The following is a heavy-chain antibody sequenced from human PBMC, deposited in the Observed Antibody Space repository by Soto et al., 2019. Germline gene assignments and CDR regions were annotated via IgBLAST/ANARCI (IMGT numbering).Heavy chain of an antibody. CDR3: ARVYYDILTGYYWGPPPDYYYGMDV. D-gene: IGHD3-9*01. J-gene: IGHJ6*02. Sequence: VSGGSVSSGSYYWSWIRQPPGKGLEWIGYIYYSGSTNYNPSLKSRVTISVDTSKNQFSLELSSVTAADTAVYYCARVYYDILTGYYWGPPPDYYYGMDVWGQGTTVTVSS. CDR1: GGSVSSGSYY. V-gene: IGHV4-61*01. CDR2: IYYSGST.